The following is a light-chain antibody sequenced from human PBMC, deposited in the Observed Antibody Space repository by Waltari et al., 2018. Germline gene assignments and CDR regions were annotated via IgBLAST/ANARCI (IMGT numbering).Light chain of an antibody. J-gene: IGLJ3*02. CDR1: SDDVGGYHL. V-gene: IGLV2-23*02. CDR3: CSYAGTDSWV. CDR2: EVT. Sequence: QSALTQPASMSGSPGHSVTISCTGTSDDVGGYHLVSWYQQHPGKAPKLIIFEVTKRPSGVSNRFSGSRSGNTASLTLSGLQPEDEAAYYCCSYAGTDSWVFGGGTKVTVL.